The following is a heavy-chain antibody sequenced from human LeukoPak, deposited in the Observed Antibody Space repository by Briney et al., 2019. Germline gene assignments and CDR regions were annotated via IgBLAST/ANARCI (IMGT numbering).Heavy chain of an antibody. Sequence: EASVKVSCKASGYSFNDKYLHWVRQAPGQGLEWMGSINPNSGGTNYAQKFQGRVTMTRDTSISTAYMELSRLRSDDTAVYYCARAIISGPSDYWGQGALVTVSS. CDR1: GYSFNDKY. D-gene: IGHD6-19*01. V-gene: IGHV1-2*02. CDR3: ARAIISGPSDY. CDR2: INPNSGGT. J-gene: IGHJ4*02.